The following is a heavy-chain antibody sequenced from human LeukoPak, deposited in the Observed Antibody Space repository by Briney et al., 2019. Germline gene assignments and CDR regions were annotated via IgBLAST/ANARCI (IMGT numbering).Heavy chain of an antibody. V-gene: IGHV3-7*01. CDR2: IKQDGSEK. D-gene: IGHD1-14*01. CDR3: AREGSSTDFDY. Sequence: GGSLRLSCVASAFNFSDYCMNWVRQAPGKGLEWVANIKQDGSEKYYVDSVKGRFTISRDNAKNSLYLQMNSLRAEDTAVYYCAREGSSTDFDYWGQGTLVTVSS. CDR1: AFNFSDYC. J-gene: IGHJ4*02.